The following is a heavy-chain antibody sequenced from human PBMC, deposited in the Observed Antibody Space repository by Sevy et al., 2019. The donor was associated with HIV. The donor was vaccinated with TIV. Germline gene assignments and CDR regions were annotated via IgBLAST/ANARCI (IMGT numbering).Heavy chain of an antibody. V-gene: IGHV3-23*01. D-gene: IGHD3-10*01. CDR3: AQEDGSGSYYMNALDI. Sequence: GGSLRLSCAASGFTFSSYAMSWVRQAPGKGLEWVSAISGSGGSTYYADSVKGRFTISRDNSKNAMYLQMNSLRAEDTAVYYCAQEDGSGSYYMNALDIWGQGTMVTVSS. CDR1: GFTFSSYA. CDR2: ISGSGGST. J-gene: IGHJ3*02.